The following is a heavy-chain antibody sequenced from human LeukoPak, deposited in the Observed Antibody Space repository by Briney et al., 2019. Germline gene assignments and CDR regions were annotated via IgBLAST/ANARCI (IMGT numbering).Heavy chain of an antibody. J-gene: IGHJ1*01. CDR2: ISSSSSYI. Sequence: GGSLRLSCAASGFTFSSYSMNWVRQAPGKGLEWVSCISSSSSYIYYADSVKGRFTFSRDNAKNSLYLQMNSLRAEDTAVYYCARAQYCSGGSCPLAEYFQHWGQGTLVTVSS. CDR1: GFTFSSYS. D-gene: IGHD2-15*01. V-gene: IGHV3-21*01. CDR3: ARAQYCSGGSCPLAEYFQH.